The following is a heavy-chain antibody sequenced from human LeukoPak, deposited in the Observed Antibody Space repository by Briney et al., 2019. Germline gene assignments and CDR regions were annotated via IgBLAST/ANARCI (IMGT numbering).Heavy chain of an antibody. CDR3: AEDLSIVMLMAWGGGAFDI. D-gene: IGHD3-16*01. J-gene: IGHJ3*02. CDR1: GFTFSSYA. Sequence: GGSLRLSCAASGFTFSSYAMSWVRQAPGKGLEWVSAISGSGGSTYYADSVKGRFTISRDNSKNTLYLQMNSLRAEATAVYYWAEDLSIVMLMAWGGGAFDIWGQGTMVTVSS. V-gene: IGHV3-23*01. CDR2: ISGSGGST.